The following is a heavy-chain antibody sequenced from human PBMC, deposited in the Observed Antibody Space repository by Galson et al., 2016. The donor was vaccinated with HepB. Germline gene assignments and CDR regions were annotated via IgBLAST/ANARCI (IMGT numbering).Heavy chain of an antibody. CDR1: GFTFSRYT. CDR2: ITSGSDYI. Sequence: SLRLSCAASGFTFSRYTMNWVRQTPGKGLEWVSSITSGSDYIYEAHSVKGRFTISRDDAKNSLYLQMNSLRAEDTAVYYCARPPEGDRRYFDLWGRGTLVTVSS. J-gene: IGHJ2*01. V-gene: IGHV3-21*01. D-gene: IGHD3-16*01. CDR3: ARPPEGDRRYFDL.